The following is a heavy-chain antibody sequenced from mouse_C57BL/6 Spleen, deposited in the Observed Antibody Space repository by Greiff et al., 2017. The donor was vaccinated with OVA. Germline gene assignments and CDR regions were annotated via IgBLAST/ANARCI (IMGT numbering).Heavy chain of an antibody. CDR3: ARDRRSLVAY. Sequence: EVKLVESGGGLVKPGGSLKLSCAASGFTFSSYAMSWVRQTPEKRLEWVATISAGGSYTYYPDNVQGRFTISRDNAKNTLYLQMSHLKSEDTAMYYCARDRRSLVAYWGQGTLVTVSA. CDR1: GFTFSSYA. J-gene: IGHJ3*01. V-gene: IGHV5-4*01. CDR2: ISAGGSYT.